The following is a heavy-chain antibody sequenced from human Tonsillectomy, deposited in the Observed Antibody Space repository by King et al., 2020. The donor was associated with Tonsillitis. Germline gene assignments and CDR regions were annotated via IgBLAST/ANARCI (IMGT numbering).Heavy chain of an antibody. J-gene: IGHJ4*02. Sequence: QLVQSGAEVKKPGASVKVSCKASGYTFTGYYMHWVRQAPGQGLEWMGWINPNSGGTNYAQKFQGRVTMTRDTSISTAYMELSRLRSDDTAVYYFARRYVDWLSPKLFDYWGQGTLVTVSS. CDR3: ARRYVDWLSPKLFDY. CDR1: GYTFTGYY. V-gene: IGHV1-2*02. D-gene: IGHD3-9*01. CDR2: INPNSGGT.